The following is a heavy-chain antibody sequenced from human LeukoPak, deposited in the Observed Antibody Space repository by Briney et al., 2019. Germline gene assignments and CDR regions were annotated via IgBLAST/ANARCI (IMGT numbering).Heavy chain of an antibody. CDR3: AKPKSSYYDGSGYYYDY. V-gene: IGHV1-69*13. J-gene: IGHJ4*02. CDR1: GGTFSSYA. D-gene: IGHD3-22*01. CDR2: IIPIFGTA. Sequence: SVKVSCKASGGTFSSYAISWVRQAPGQGLEWMGGIIPIFGTANYAQKFQVRVTMTEDPSTDTAYMELSSLRSEDTAVYYCAKPKSSYYDGSGYYYDYWGQGTLVTVSS.